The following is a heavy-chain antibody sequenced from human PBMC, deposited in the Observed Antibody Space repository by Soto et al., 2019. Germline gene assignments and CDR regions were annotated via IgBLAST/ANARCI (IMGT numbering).Heavy chain of an antibody. CDR1: GPTFIAYY. CDR2: IDPKSGGT. Sequence: QLVQSGAEVKKPGASVRVSCKTSGPTFIAYYIHWVRQAPGQGLEWMGWIDPKSGGTTYEQKFLGRITMTRDTTVNTAYRGLNTLATADKYVENCARVSVDVPEWGQGTLITVSS. V-gene: IGHV1-2*02. D-gene: IGHD5-12*01. J-gene: IGHJ4*02. CDR3: ARVSVDVPE.